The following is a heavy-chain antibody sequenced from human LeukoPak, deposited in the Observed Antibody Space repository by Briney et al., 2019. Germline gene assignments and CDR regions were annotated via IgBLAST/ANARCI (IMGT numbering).Heavy chain of an antibody. Sequence: SETLSLTCTVSGGSISSYYWSWIRQPPGKGLEWIGYIYYSGSTNYNPPLKSRVTISVDTSKNQFSLKLSSVTAADTAVYYCASQRRWSQGTLATVSS. CDR2: IYYSGST. CDR1: GGSISSYY. V-gene: IGHV4-59*01. J-gene: IGHJ4*02. CDR3: ASQRR.